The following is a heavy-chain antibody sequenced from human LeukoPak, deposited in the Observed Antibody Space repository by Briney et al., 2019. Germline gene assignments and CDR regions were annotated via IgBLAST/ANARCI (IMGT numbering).Heavy chain of an antibody. J-gene: IGHJ4*02. V-gene: IGHV4-59*01. Sequence: SETLSLTCTVSGGSISSYYGSWIRQPPGKGLEWIGNIYYSGSTIYNPSLKSRVTISVDTSKNQFSLKLSSVTAADTAVYYCARGPGSYSSLASWGQGTLVTVSS. CDR1: GGSISSYY. CDR3: ARGPGSYSSLAS. CDR2: IYYSGST. D-gene: IGHD6-13*01.